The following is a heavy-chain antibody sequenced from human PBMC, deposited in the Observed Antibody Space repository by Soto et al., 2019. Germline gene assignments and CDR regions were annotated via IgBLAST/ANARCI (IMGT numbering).Heavy chain of an antibody. Sequence: EVQLVESGGGLVQPGGSLRLSCAASGFTFSSYWMHWVRQAPGKGLVWVSRINNDGSSTSYADSVKGRLTISRDNAKNRLYLQVNSLSAEDTAVYYCASGGVAGSGTFYNDYWGRGTLVTVSS. V-gene: IGHV3-74*01. CDR1: GFTFSSYW. J-gene: IGHJ4*02. D-gene: IGHD3-10*01. CDR3: ASGGVAGSGTFYNDY. CDR2: INNDGSST.